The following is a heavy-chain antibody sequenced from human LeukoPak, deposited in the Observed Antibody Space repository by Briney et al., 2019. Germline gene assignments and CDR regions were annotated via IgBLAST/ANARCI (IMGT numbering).Heavy chain of an antibody. V-gene: IGHV3-21*01. D-gene: IGHD2-15*01. CDR2: ISSSSRYI. Sequence: GRSLRLSCAASGFTFSSYSINWVRQAPGKGMEWVSSISSSSRYIYYADSVKGRFTISRANAKNSLYMQMNSLRAEDTAVYYCASFAPYCSGGSCYYYGMDVWGQGTTFTVSS. CDR3: ASFAPYCSGGSCYYYGMDV. CDR1: GFTFSSYS. J-gene: IGHJ6*02.